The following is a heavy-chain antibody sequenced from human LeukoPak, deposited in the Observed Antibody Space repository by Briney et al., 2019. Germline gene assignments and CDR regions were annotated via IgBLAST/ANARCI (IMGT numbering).Heavy chain of an antibody. CDR3: ARDAMTSVTTSPYYFDY. V-gene: IGHV1-46*02. D-gene: IGHD4-17*01. J-gene: IGHJ4*02. CDR2: INPSGDFT. CDR1: GYTFNSYY. Sequence: GASVKISCKASGYTFNSYYMHWVRQAPGQGLEWMGIINPSGDFTGYAQKFQGRVTMTKDTSTSTVYMELSSLRSGDTAVFYCARDAMTSVTTSPYYFDYWGQGTLVTVSS.